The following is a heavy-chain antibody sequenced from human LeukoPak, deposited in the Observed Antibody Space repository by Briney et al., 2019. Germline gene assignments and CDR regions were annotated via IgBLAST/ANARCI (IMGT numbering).Heavy chain of an antibody. V-gene: IGHV3-23*01. CDR1: GFTFSSYA. CDR2: ISASGGST. J-gene: IGHJ6*02. CDR3: AKYVSAKGPPYALDV. D-gene: IGHD2/OR15-2a*01. Sequence: GGSLRLSCAASGFTFSSYAMQWVRQAPGKGLEWVSGISASGGSTWYADSVKGRFTISRDNSKNTLYLQMNSLRAEDAAVYYCAKYVSAKGPPYALDVWGQGTTVTVSS.